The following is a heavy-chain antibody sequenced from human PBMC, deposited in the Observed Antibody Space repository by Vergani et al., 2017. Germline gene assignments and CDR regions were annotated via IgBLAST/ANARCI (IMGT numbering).Heavy chain of an antibody. J-gene: IGHJ3*02. Sequence: QLQLQESGPGLVKPSATLSLTCSVSGASIRSSNYYWGWIRQPPGKGLEWIASIYYSGSTYYNPSLKSRVTISVDTSKNQFSLKLSSVTAADTAVYFCARHLRQLARNDVFDIWCHGTVVTVSA. V-gene: IGHV4-39*01. CDR2: IYYSGST. D-gene: IGHD6-6*01. CDR1: GASIRSSNYY. CDR3: ARHLRQLARNDVFDI.